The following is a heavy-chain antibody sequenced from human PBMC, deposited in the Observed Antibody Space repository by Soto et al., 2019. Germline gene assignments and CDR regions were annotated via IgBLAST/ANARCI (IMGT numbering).Heavy chain of an antibody. CDR2: IWYDGSNK. CDR1: GFTFSSYG. D-gene: IGHD6-13*01. J-gene: IGHJ4*02. CDR3: ARVDSSSWLDY. Sequence: QVQLVESGGGVVQPGRSLRLSCAASGFTFSSYGMHWVRQAPGKGLEWVAVIWYDGSNKYYADSVKGRFTISRDNSKNTLYLQMNSLRAEDMAVYYCARVDSSSWLDYWGQGTLVTVSS. V-gene: IGHV3-33*01.